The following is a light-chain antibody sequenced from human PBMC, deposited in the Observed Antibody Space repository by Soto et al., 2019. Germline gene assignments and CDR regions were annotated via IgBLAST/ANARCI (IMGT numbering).Light chain of an antibody. CDR1: QTISSW. CDR2: DAS. V-gene: IGKV1-5*01. Sequence: GARVTVTCRASQTISSWLAWYQQKPGKAPTLLIYDASTLERGVPSRFSGTGSGTEFTLSIDSLQPDDFATYYCQQYHTSSITFGQGKRLDIK. J-gene: IGKJ5*01. CDR3: QQYHTSSIT.